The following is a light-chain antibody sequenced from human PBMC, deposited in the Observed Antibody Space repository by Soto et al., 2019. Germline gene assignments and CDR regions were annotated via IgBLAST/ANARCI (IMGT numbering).Light chain of an antibody. CDR1: QRIFFSLSNMTF. J-gene: IGKJ2*01. V-gene: IGKV4-1*01. CDR2: WAS. CDR3: QQYRSAAPFT. Sequence: IVMTQTPDSLAVSLGERATFTGKSSQRIFFSLSNMTFFAWYHQKPGQPPKLLIYWASTRESVVPDRCTGSGSATDFPLTNSRLQAEDVAVWYCQQYRSAAPFTFGQATKWAIK.